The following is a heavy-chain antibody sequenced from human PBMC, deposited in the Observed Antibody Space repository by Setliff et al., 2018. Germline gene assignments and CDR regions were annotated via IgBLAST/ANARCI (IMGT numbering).Heavy chain of an antibody. CDR1: GYSISSGYY. CDR3: ARHRYVSGWPEDF. CDR2: IYPTGKT. Sequence: SETLSLTCAVSGYSISSGYYWGWIRQPPGKGLEWIGSIYPTGKTHYNPSLKGRGTMSLDTSKNQFSLKLTSVTAADTAIYYCARHRYVSGWPEDFWGQGTLVTVSS. J-gene: IGHJ4*02. D-gene: IGHD6-19*01. V-gene: IGHV4-38-2*01.